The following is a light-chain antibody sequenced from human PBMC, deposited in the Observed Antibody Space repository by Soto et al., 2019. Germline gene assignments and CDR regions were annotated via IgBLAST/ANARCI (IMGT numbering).Light chain of an antibody. Sequence: QAVVTQPPSVSGAPGQRVTISCTGSSSNIGAGYDVHWYQQLPGTAPKLLISGNSNRPSGVPDRFSGSKSGTSASLAITGLQAEDEADYDCQSYDSSLSGWVFGGGTKLTVL. CDR3: QSYDSSLSGWV. CDR2: GNS. J-gene: IGLJ3*02. V-gene: IGLV1-40*01. CDR1: SSNIGAGYD.